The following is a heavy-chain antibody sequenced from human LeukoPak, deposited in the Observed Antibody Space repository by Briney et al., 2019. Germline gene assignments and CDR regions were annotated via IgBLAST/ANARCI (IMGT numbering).Heavy chain of an antibody. D-gene: IGHD6-6*01. Sequence: SETLSLTCTVSGGSISSGDYYWSWIRQPPGKGLEWIGYIYYSGSTYYNPSLKSRVTISVDTSKNQFSLKLSSVTAADTAVYYCAREYSSSYRLDYWGQGTLVTVSS. V-gene: IGHV4-30-4*08. CDR1: GGSISSGDYY. CDR3: AREYSSSYRLDY. J-gene: IGHJ4*02. CDR2: IYYSGST.